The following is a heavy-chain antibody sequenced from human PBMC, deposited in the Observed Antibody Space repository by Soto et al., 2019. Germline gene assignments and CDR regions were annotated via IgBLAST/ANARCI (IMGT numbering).Heavy chain of an antibody. J-gene: IGHJ2*01. CDR1: GGTVSSYN. D-gene: IGHD5-12*01. CDR2: IIPIFGTA. Sequence: QVQLVQSGAEVKKPGSSVRVSCNASGGTVSSYNISWMRQAPGQGLEWMGGIIPIFGTANYAQKFQGRVTITADESTSTAYMELSSLRSEDTAVYYCARGNHRWLQLWYFDLWGRGTLVTVSS. V-gene: IGHV1-69*12. CDR3: ARGNHRWLQLWYFDL.